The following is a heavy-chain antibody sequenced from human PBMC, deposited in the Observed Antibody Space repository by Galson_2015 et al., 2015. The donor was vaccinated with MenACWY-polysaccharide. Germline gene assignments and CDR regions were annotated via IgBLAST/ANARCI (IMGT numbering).Heavy chain of an antibody. CDR3: ARRSLDNWYFDL. V-gene: IGHV4-4*07. CDR2: IHATGST. Sequence: SETLSLTCTVSHDSISSSYWSWIRQSADKGLGYIGRIHATGSTAYNPSFRSRVAMSVALPRTQFSLRLASMTASDTAIYYCARRSLDNWYFDLWGRGTLVIVSS. D-gene: IGHD1-1*01. CDR1: HDSISSSY. J-gene: IGHJ2*01.